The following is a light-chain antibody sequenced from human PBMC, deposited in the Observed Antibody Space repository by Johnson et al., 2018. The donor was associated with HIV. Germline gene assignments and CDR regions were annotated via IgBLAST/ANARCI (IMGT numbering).Light chain of an antibody. J-gene: IGLJ1*01. V-gene: IGLV1-51*01. CDR1: SSNIGNNY. CDR3: GTLDSSLSAYV. Sequence: QSVLTQPPSVSAAPGQKVTISCSGSSSNIGNNYVSWYQQLPGTAPKLLIYDNNKRPSGIPDRFSGSKSGTSATLGITGLQTGDEADYYCGTLDSSLSAYVFETGTTVPVL. CDR2: DNN.